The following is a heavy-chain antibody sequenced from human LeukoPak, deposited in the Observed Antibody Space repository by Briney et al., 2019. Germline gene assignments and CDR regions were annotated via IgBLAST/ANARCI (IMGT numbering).Heavy chain of an antibody. D-gene: IGHD6-19*01. V-gene: IGHV6-1*01. CDR1: GDSVSRSSAA. J-gene: IGHJ4*02. CDR3: ARDKWLDTFFDY. Sequence: SQTLSLTCDVSGDSVSRSSAAWTWIRQSPSRGLEWLGRTYYRSKWYYDYAESVQGRITINPDTSKNQVSLQLKSVTTEDTAVYYCARDKWLDTFFDYWGQGILVTASS. CDR2: TYYRSKWYY.